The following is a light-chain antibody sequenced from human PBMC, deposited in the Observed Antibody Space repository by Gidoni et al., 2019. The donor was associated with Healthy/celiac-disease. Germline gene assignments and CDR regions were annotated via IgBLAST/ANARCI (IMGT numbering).Light chain of an antibody. CDR1: HVSSSN. Sequence: ILTPHPPATPSVPQEGTALLSSTSNHVSSSNLAWYQQKPGQAPRLLIYGASTRATGIPARFSGSGSGTEFTLTISRLESEDFAVYYCQQYGNSPRNTFGQGTKLEIK. J-gene: IGKJ2*01. V-gene: IGKV3D-15*01. CDR2: GAS. CDR3: QQYGNSPRNT.